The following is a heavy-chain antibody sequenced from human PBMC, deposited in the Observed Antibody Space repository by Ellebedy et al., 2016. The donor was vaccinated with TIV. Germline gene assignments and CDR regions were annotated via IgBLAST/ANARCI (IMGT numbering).Heavy chain of an antibody. V-gene: IGHV1-69*13. J-gene: IGHJ3*02. CDR2: IIPIFGTA. Sequence: SVKVSXKASGGTFSSYAISWVRQAPGQGLEWMGGIIPIFGTANYAQKFQGRVTITADESTSTAYMELSSLRSEDTAVYYCARINCSSTSCYVPNAFDIWGQGTMVTVSS. CDR3: ARINCSSTSCYVPNAFDI. CDR1: GGTFSSYA. D-gene: IGHD2-2*01.